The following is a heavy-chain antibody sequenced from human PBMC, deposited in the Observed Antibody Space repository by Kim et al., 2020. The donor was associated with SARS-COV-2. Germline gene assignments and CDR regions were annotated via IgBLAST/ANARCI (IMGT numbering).Heavy chain of an antibody. D-gene: IGHD6-19*01. J-gene: IGHJ5*02. Sequence: ADSVKGRFTISRDNSKNTLYLQMNSLRAEDTAVYYCAKVRGAVAGQNWFDPWGQGTLVTVSS. CDR3: AKVRGAVAGQNWFDP. V-gene: IGHV3-23*01.